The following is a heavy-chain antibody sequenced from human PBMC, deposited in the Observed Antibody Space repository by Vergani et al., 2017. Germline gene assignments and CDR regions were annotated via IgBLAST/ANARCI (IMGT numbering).Heavy chain of an antibody. V-gene: IGHV3-9*02. CDR3: AKDLVTSSGGGWFDP. D-gene: IGHD6-6*01. CDR1: GFTSDGYA. J-gene: IGHJ5*02. CDR2: ISWNSNSI. Sequence: EVKLEESGGGLVLPGRSLRLSCVASGFTSDGYAMHWVRHARGKGMEWVSGISWNSNSIGYADSVKGRFTSSRDNAKNSLYLQMNSLRAEDTSLYYCAKDLVTSSGGGWFDPWGQGTLSTVSS.